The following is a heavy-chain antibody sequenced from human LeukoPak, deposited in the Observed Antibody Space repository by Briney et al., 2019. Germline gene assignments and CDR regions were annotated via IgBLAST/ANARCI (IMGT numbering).Heavy chain of an antibody. CDR3: ANDLGWIQLNLG. CDR2: ITGSGGIK. V-gene: IGHV3-23*01. J-gene: IGHJ4*02. Sequence: GGSLRLSCAASGFTFSNYGMNGVPQAPGKGLEWVSGITGSGGIKYYADSVKGRFIISRDNSKNTIYLQMNSLRAEATAVYYCANDLGWIQLNLGRGQGTLVTVSS. D-gene: IGHD5-18*01. CDR1: GFTFSNYG.